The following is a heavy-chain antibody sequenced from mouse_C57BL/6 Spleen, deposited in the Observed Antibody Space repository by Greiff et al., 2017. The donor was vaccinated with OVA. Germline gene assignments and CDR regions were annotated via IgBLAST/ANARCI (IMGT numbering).Heavy chain of an antibody. CDR3: AKNLYDYEFMDY. CDR1: GFSLTSYG. CDR2: IWRGGST. Sequence: QVQLQQPGPGLVQPSQSLSITCTVSGFSLTSYGVHWVRQSPGKGLEWLGVIWRGGSTDYNAAFMSRLSITKDNSKSQVFFKMNSLQADDTAIYYCAKNLYDYEFMDYWGQGTSVTVSS. J-gene: IGHJ4*01. V-gene: IGHV2-5*01. D-gene: IGHD2-4*01.